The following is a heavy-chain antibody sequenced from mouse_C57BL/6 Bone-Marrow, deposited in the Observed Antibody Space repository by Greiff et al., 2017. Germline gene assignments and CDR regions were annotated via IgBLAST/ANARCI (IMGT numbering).Heavy chain of an antibody. CDR1: GYTFTSYW. Sequence: DVQLQESGTVLARPGASVKMSCKTSGYTFTSYWMHWVKQRPGQGLEWIGAIYPGNRDTSYNQKFKGKAKLAAVTSASTSYMELSSLTSEDSAVYYSTRSLYYGYGGDAMDYWGQGTSVTVSS. CDR2: IYPGNRDT. V-gene: IGHV1-5*01. CDR3: TRSLYYGYGGDAMDY. D-gene: IGHD2-2*01. J-gene: IGHJ4*01.